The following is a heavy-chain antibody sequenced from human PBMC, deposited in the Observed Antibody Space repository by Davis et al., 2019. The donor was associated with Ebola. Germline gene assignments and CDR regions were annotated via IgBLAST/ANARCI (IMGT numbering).Heavy chain of an antibody. Sequence: HTGGSLRLSCAASEFTFSGYWMHWVRQAPGKGLVWVSRVSRDGSITGYADSVKGRFTISRDNAKNTLFLQMNRLRAEDTAFYFCAREGIGDYYFDYWGQGALVTVSS. CDR1: EFTFSGYW. V-gene: IGHV3-74*01. D-gene: IGHD3-10*01. CDR2: VSRDGSIT. CDR3: AREGIGDYYFDY. J-gene: IGHJ4*02.